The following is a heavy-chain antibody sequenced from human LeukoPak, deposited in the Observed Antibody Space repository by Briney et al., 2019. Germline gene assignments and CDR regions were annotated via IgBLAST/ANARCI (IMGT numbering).Heavy chain of an antibody. V-gene: IGHV3-7*04. J-gene: IGHJ3*02. Sequence: GGCLRLSCEASGFPFSSYWMTWVRQAPGKGLEWVANINQDGSEKYYVGSVRGRFTISRDNAKNSLFLQMNSLRAEDTAVYFCARVVTWMEKAFDIWGQGTMVTVSS. D-gene: IGHD5-12*01. CDR3: ARVVTWMEKAFDI. CDR1: GFPFSSYW. CDR2: INQDGSEK.